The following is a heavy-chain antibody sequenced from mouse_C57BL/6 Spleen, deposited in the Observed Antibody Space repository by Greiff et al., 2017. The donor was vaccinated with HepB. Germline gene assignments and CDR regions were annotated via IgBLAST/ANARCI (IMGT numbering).Heavy chain of an antibody. CDR3: ARELPGMYYFDY. J-gene: IGHJ2*01. CDR2: INPYNGDT. V-gene: IGHV1-20*01. CDR1: GYSFTGYF. Sequence: EVQLQQSGPELVKPGDSVKISCKASGYSFTGYFMNWVMQSHGKSLEWIGRINPYNGDTFYNQKFKGKATLTVDKSSSTAHMELRSLTSEDSAVYYCARELPGMYYFDYWGQGTTLTVSS.